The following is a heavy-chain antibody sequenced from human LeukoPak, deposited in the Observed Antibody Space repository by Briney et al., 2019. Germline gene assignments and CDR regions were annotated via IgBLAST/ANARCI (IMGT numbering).Heavy chain of an antibody. CDR1: GYTFTSYG. Sequence: ASVKVSCKASGYTFTSYGISWVRQAPGQGLEWMGWISAYNGNTNYAQKLQGRVTMTTDTSTSTAYMELRSLRSDDAAVYYCARGSGWDTARYYFDYWGQGTLVTVSS. CDR2: ISAYNGNT. V-gene: IGHV1-18*01. D-gene: IGHD3-10*01. J-gene: IGHJ4*02. CDR3: ARGSGWDTARYYFDY.